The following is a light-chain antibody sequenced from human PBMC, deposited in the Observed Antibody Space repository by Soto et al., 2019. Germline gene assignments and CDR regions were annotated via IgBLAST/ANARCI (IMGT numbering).Light chain of an antibody. Sequence: EIVLTQSPGTLSLSPGERATLSCRASQSVSSSYLAWYQQKPGQAPRLLIYGASSRATGIPDRFSGSGSGTDFTITISRVEPEDFAVYYCQQYGSSITFGQGTRLEIK. V-gene: IGKV3-20*01. J-gene: IGKJ5*01. CDR1: QSVSSSY. CDR3: QQYGSSIT. CDR2: GAS.